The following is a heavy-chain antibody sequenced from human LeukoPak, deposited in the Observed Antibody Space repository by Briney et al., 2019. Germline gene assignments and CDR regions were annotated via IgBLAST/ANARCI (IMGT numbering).Heavy chain of an antibody. Sequence: SETLSLTCTVSGGSISSGGYYWGWIRQHPGKGLEWIGYIYYSGSTYYNPSLKSRVTISVDTSKNQFSLKLSSVTAADTAVYYCASLDGYCSSTSCGDYWGQGTLVTVSS. J-gene: IGHJ4*02. CDR1: GGSISSGGYY. D-gene: IGHD2-2*01. CDR3: ASLDGYCSSTSCGDY. CDR2: IYYSGST. V-gene: IGHV4-31*03.